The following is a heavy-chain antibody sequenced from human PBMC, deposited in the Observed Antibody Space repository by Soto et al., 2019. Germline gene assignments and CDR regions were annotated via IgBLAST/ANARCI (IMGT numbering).Heavy chain of an antibody. J-gene: IGHJ6*02. CDR2: ISFDGKNE. Sequence: SLRLSCAASEGTFSSDAMHWVRQAPGRGLEGVALISFDGKNEYYADSVKGRFTIARENSRKMVYLEMNGLSPDDTAPYFCARPIPRWSYHYGMDVWGHGTTVTVSS. CDR1: EGTFSSDA. CDR3: ARPIPRWSYHYGMDV. V-gene: IGHV3-30*04. D-gene: IGHD2-15*01.